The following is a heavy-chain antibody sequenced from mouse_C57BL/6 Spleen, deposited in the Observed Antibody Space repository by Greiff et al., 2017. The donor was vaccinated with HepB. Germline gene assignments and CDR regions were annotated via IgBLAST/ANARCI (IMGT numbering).Heavy chain of an antibody. V-gene: IGHV1-59*01. Sequence: QVQLQQPGAELVRPGPSVKLSCKASGYTFTSYWMHWVKQRPGQGLEWIGVIDPSDSYTNYNQKFKGKATLTVDTSSSTAYMQLSSLTSEDSAVYYCARGGGYYVMDYWGQGTSVTVSS. CDR3: ARGGGYYVMDY. D-gene: IGHD1-1*02. CDR2: IDPSDSYT. CDR1: GYTFTSYW. J-gene: IGHJ4*01.